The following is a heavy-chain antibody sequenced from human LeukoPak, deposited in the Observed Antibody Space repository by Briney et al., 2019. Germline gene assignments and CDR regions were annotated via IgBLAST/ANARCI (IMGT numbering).Heavy chain of an antibody. CDR2: IKPDGGAT. CDR1: GYTFTVHY. D-gene: IGHD4/OR15-4a*01. J-gene: IGHJ4*02. CDR3: ARDHDYGPDY. Sequence: ASLKVSCKASGYTFTVHYLRWLRQAPGQGLEWMGWIKPDGGATNFAQNFQGRVTMTSDTSINTAYMELSSLTSDDTAMYYCARDHDYGPDYWGQGTLVTVSA. V-gene: IGHV1-2*02.